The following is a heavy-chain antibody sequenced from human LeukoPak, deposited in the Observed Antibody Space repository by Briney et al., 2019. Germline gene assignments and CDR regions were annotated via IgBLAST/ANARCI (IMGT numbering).Heavy chain of an antibody. J-gene: IGHJ4*02. V-gene: IGHV3-21*01. CDR3: AREGVATSPFDY. D-gene: IGHD5-24*01. Sequence: PGGSLRLSCAASGFTFSSYSMNWVRQAPGKGLEWVSSISSSSSYIYYADSVKGRFTISRDNAKSSLYLQMNSLRAEDTAVYYCAREGVATSPFDYWGQGTLVTVSS. CDR2: ISSSSSYI. CDR1: GFTFSSYS.